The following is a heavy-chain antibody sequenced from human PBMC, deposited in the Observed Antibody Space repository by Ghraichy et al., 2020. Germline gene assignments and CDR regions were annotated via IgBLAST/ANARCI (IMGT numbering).Heavy chain of an antibody. CDR3: ARDGPQRRGSGYDWWLAYYYYYGMDV. V-gene: IGHV3-7*01. J-gene: IGHJ6*02. CDR1: GFTFSSYW. CDR2: IKQDGSEK. D-gene: IGHD5-12*01. Sequence: GGSLRLSCAASGFTFSSYWMSWVRQAPGKGLEWVANIKQDGSEKYYVDSVKGRFTISRDNAKNSLYLQMNSLRAEDTAVYYCARDGPQRRGSGYDWWLAYYYYYGMDVWGQGTTVTVSS.